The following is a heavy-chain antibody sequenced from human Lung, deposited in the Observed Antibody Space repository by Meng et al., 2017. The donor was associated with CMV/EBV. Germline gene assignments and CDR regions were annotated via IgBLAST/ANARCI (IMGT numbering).Heavy chain of an antibody. J-gene: IGHJ6*02. Sequence: ASXXVSXKASGYTFTDYYIHWVRQAPGQGLEWMGWINPISGDTNFAQKFSGRVTLTRDTSVNTAYMELSGLKSDDTAVYYCAREQNYGDFYYYYYGLDVWXQGTTVTVSS. CDR1: GYTFTDYY. D-gene: IGHD4-17*01. CDR2: INPISGDT. V-gene: IGHV1-2*02. CDR3: AREQNYGDFYYYYYGLDV.